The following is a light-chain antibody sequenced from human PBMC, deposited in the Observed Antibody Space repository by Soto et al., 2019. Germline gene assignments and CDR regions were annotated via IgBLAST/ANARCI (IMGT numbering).Light chain of an antibody. CDR1: QSISSW. J-gene: IGKJ1*01. CDR3: QQYNSYHWT. Sequence: IQMTQSPSTLSASVGDRVTITCRASQSISSWLAWYQQKPGKAPKLLIYKASSLESGVPSRFSGSGSGTEFTLTISSLQPDDFATYYCQQYNSYHWTFGQGTKVDIK. CDR2: KAS. V-gene: IGKV1-5*03.